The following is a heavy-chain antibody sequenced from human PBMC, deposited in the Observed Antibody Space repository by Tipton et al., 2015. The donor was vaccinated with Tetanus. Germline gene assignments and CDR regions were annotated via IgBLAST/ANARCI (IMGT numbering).Heavy chain of an antibody. CDR1: GDSVSSNSAV. CDR2: TYYKSRWAT. J-gene: IGHJ3*02. D-gene: IGHD5-12*01. Sequence: QVQLVQSGPEVKPSQTLSLTCAISGDSVSSNSAVWNWIRQSPSRGLEWLGMTYYKSRWATNYAVFVKSRITINPDTSKNQFSLQLTSMTPEDAAVYYCASVDVSFGIWGHGTMVAVSS. CDR3: ASVDVSFGI. V-gene: IGHV6-1*01.